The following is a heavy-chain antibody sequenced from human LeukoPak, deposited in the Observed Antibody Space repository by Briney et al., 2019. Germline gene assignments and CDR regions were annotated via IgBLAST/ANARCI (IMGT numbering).Heavy chain of an antibody. CDR3: ARAITFGGVIDLYYFDY. CDR1: GFTFSSYW. D-gene: IGHD3-16*02. CDR2: IKQDGSEK. V-gene: IGHV3-7*01. J-gene: IGHJ4*02. Sequence: GGSLRLSCAASGFTFSSYWTSWVRQAPGKGLEWVANIKQDGSEKYYMDSVKGRFTISRDNAKNSLYLQMNSLRAEDTAVYYCARAITFGGVIDLYYFDYWGQGTLVTVSS.